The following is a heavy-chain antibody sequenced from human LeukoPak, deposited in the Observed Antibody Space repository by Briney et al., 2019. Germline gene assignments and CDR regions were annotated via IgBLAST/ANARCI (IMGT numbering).Heavy chain of an antibody. D-gene: IGHD3-22*01. Sequence: PSETLSLTRTVSGGSVSSYYWSWIRQPPGKGLEWIGEINHSGSTNYNPSLKSRVTISVDTSKNQFSLKLSSVTAADTAVYYCARGYYYDSSGYSYWGQGTLVTVSS. CDR3: ARGYYYDSSGYSY. CDR2: INHSGST. J-gene: IGHJ4*02. V-gene: IGHV4-34*01. CDR1: GGSVSSYY.